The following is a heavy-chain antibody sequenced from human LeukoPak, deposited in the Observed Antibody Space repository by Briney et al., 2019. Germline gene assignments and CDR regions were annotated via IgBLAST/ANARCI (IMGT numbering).Heavy chain of an antibody. D-gene: IGHD6-13*01. V-gene: IGHV1-69*02. CDR2: IIPILGIA. CDR3: GILRSLSSRDI. CDR1: GGTFSSYT. Sequence: SSGKVSCKASGGTFSSYTISWVRQAPGQGNEWMGRIIPILGIANYAQKSKGRVTITADKSTSTAYVELSSLRSEDTAVYYCGILRSLSSRDIWGQGTMVTVSS. J-gene: IGHJ3*02.